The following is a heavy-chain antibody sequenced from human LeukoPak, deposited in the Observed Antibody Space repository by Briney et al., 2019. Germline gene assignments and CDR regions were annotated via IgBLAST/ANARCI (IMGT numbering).Heavy chain of an antibody. V-gene: IGHV3-30*02. J-gene: IGHJ6*03. Sequence: PGGSLRLSCAASGFTFSSYGMHWVRQAPGKGLEWVAFIRYDGSNKYYADSVKGRFTISRDNSKNTLYLQMNSLRAEDTAVYYCAIKPPAHYYYMDVWGKGTTVTVSS. CDR3: AIKPPAHYYYMDV. CDR2: IRYDGSNK. CDR1: GFTFSSYG.